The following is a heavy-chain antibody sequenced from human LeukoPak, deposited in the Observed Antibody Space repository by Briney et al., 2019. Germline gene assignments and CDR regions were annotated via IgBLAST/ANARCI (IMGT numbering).Heavy chain of an antibody. J-gene: IGHJ4*02. CDR2: ISPYNGGT. V-gene: IGHV1-2*06. CDR3: VRGSTGWNFDY. CDR1: GYVFSDYIHYY. Sequence: ASVKVSCAASGYVFSDYIHYYIHWVRQAPGQGLEWVGRISPYNGGTIYAQRFQGRVTLSRATSIYTAYMELNSLLSDDTAVYYCVRGSTGWNFDYWGQGTLVTVPS. D-gene: IGHD2-8*02.